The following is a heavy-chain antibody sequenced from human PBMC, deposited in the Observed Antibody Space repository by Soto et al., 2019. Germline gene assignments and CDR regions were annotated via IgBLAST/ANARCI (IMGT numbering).Heavy chain of an antibody. V-gene: IGHV1-46*01. D-gene: IGHD3-3*01. Sequence: QVQLVQSGAEVKKPGASVKVSCKASGYTFTSYYMHWVRQAPGQGLEWMGIINPSGGSTSYAQKLQGRVTMTRDTSTSTVYMELSSLRSEDTAVYYCARSGPCILEWLLYADYWGQGTLVNVSS. CDR3: ARSGPCILEWLLYADY. CDR2: INPSGGST. CDR1: GYTFTSYY. J-gene: IGHJ4*02.